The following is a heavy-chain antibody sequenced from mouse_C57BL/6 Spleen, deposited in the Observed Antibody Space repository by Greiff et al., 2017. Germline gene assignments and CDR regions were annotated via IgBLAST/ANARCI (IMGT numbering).Heavy chain of an antibody. J-gene: IGHJ2*01. CDR2: INPNNGGT. CDR3: AMIYYDYDFDY. Sequence: VQLQQSGPELVKPGASVKISCKASGYTFTDYYMNWVKQSHGKSLEWIGDINPNNGGTSYNQKFKGKATLTVDKSSSTAYMELRSLTSKDSAVYYYAMIYYDYDFDYWGQGTTLTVSS. CDR1: GYTFTDYY. D-gene: IGHD2-4*01. V-gene: IGHV1-26*01.